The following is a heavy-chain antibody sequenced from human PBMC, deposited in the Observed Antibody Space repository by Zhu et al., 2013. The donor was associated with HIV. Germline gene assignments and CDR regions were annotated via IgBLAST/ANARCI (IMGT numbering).Heavy chain of an antibody. J-gene: IGHJ4*02. Sequence: QVQLVQSGAEVKKPGSSVKVSCKASGGTFSSYAISWVRQAPGQGLEWMGGIIPIFGTANYAQKFQGRVTITADESTSTAYMELSSLRSEDTAVYYCARVNYYDSSGYYRLMGDFDYWGQGTLVTVSS. D-gene: IGHD3-22*01. CDR3: ARVNYYDSSGYYRLMGDFDY. V-gene: IGHV1-69*12. CDR1: GGTFSSYA. CDR2: IIPIFGTA.